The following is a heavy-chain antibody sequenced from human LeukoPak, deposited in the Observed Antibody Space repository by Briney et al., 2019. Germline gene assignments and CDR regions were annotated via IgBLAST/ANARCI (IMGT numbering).Heavy chain of an antibody. CDR3: ARLHALRFLEWLPKHYFDN. V-gene: IGHV4-34*01. Sequence: PSETLSLTCGVYGGSFSGYYWSWIRQPPGKGREWIGEINHSGSTNYNPSLKSRVTISVDTSKNQFSLKLSSVTAGDTAVYYCARLHALRFLEWLPKHYFDNWGQGTLVTVSS. CDR2: INHSGST. D-gene: IGHD3-3*01. CDR1: GGSFSGYY. J-gene: IGHJ4*02.